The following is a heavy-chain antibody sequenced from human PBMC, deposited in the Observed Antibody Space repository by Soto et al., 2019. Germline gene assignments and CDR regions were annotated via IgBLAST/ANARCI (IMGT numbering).Heavy chain of an antibody. CDR1: GASVSSGSYY. D-gene: IGHD2-15*01. J-gene: IGHJ4*02. V-gene: IGHV4-61*01. CDR3: VGDEGCVCSGGNFDRGGHY. CDR2: IYYSGRI. Sequence: SETLSLTCSVSGASVSSGSYYWSWIRQPPGKGLEWIGYIYYSGRINYNPSLKSRVTISEDTSKNQFSLKLSFVTAADTAVYYFVGDEGCVCSGGNFDRGGHYWGQGIVVTVSS.